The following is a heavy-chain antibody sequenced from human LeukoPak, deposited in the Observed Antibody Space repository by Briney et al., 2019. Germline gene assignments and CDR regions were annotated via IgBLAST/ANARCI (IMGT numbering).Heavy chain of an antibody. CDR1: GFTFSSYA. CDR3: ARGVPYDSSGYGTDY. J-gene: IGHJ4*02. Sequence: PGGSLRLSCATSGFTFSSYAMHWVRQAPGKGLEWVAVISYDGSNKYYADSVKGRFTISRDNSKNTLYLQMNSLRAEDTAVYYCARGVPYDSSGYGTDYWGQGTLVTVSS. CDR2: ISYDGSNK. D-gene: IGHD3-22*01. V-gene: IGHV3-30-3*01.